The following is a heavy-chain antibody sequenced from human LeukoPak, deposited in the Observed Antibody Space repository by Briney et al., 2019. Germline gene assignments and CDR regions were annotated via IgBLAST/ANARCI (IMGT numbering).Heavy chain of an antibody. V-gene: IGHV4-34*01. D-gene: IGHD4-17*01. Sequence: SETLSLTCAVYGGSFSGYYWSWIRQAPGKGLEWIGEINHSGSTNYNPSLKSRVTISVDTSKNQFSLKLSSVTAADTAVYHCARDGDYVWFDPWGQGTLVTVSS. J-gene: IGHJ5*02. CDR3: ARDGDYVWFDP. CDR2: INHSGST. CDR1: GGSFSGYY.